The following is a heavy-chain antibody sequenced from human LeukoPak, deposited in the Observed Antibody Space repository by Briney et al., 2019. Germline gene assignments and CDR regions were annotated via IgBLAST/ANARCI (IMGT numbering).Heavy chain of an antibody. Sequence: GASVKVSYKASGGTFNSYAISGVRQAPGEGGEWMGGIIHIFGAENYDQQFQGRVKITADESTSTAYMELSSLRSEDTAVYYCASGYDFWSGYYSGGYWFDPWGQGTLVTVSS. D-gene: IGHD3-3*01. V-gene: IGHV1-69*13. CDR1: GGTFNSYA. CDR3: ASGYDFWSGYYSGGYWFDP. CDR2: IIHIFGAE. J-gene: IGHJ5*02.